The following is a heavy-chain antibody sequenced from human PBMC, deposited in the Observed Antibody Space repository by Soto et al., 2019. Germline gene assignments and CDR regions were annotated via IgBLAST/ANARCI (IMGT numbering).Heavy chain of an antibody. Sequence: GGSLRLSCAASGFTFTSYVMSWVRQAPGKGLEWVSAINGSAGSTYYADSVQGRFTISRDNSKNTLYLQMTGLRAEDTAIYYCAKEIKTYYYDSSGYFDYWGQGTLVTVSS. CDR2: INGSAGST. J-gene: IGHJ4*02. V-gene: IGHV3-23*01. CDR3: AKEIKTYYYDSSGYFDY. D-gene: IGHD3-22*01. CDR1: GFTFTSYV.